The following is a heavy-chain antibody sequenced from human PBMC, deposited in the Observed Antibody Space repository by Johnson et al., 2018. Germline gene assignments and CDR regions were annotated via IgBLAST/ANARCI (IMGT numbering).Heavy chain of an antibody. CDR1: AYTFTSYE. D-gene: IGHD2-2*01. Sequence: QVQLGQSGAEVKKPGVSVEVSCKASAYTFTSYEINWVRQAAGQGLEWMGSMNPNSGNTGYEQKFQGRLTMTRDTSISTAYMELSSLTSGDTAVYYCARALDTTILAMGYWGQGTLVTVSA. J-gene: IGHJ4*02. CDR3: ARALDTTILAMGY. CDR2: MNPNSGNT. V-gene: IGHV1-8*01.